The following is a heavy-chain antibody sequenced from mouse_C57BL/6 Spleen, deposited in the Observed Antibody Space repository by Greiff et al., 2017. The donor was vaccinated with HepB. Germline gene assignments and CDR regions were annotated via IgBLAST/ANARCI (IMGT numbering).Heavy chain of an antibody. CDR1: GFSLTSYG. Sequence: VKLMESGPGLVAPSQSLSITCTVSGFSLTSYGVHWVRQPPGKGLEWLVVIWSDGSTTYNSALKSRLSISKDNSKSQVFLKMNSLQTDDTAMYYCARHGDYDYDEGFFYAMDYWGQGTSVTVSS. CDR2: IWSDGST. D-gene: IGHD2-4*01. CDR3: ARHGDYDYDEGFFYAMDY. J-gene: IGHJ4*01. V-gene: IGHV2-6-1*01.